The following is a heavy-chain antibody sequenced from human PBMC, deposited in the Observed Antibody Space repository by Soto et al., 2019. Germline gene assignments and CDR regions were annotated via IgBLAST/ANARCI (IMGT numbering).Heavy chain of an antibody. D-gene: IGHD6-13*01. CDR2: VYRTGST. V-gene: IGHV4-4*02. J-gene: IGHJ4*02. CDR1: RGSISTSNW. CDR3: ARSFGVAAAGLFDY. Sequence: SETLSLTFAVCRGSISTSNWWSWVRQPPGKGLEWIGEVYRTGSTYYNLSLKSRLTISVDTSKNQFSLKLSSVTAADTAVYYCARSFGVAAAGLFDYWGQGTLVTVSS.